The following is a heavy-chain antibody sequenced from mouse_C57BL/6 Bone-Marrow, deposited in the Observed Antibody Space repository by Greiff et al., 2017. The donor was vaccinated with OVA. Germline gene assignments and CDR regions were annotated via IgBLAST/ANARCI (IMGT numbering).Heavy chain of an antibody. D-gene: IGHD2-4*01. CDR2: IYPRSGTT. Sequence: QVQLQQSGAELARPGASVKLSCKASGYTFTSYGISWVKQRTGQGLEWIGEIYPRSGTTYYNEKFKGKATLTADKSSSTAYMELRSLTSEDSAVYFCASYDYDRFAYWGQGTLVTVSA. V-gene: IGHV1-81*01. CDR1: GYTFTSYG. J-gene: IGHJ3*01. CDR3: ASYDYDRFAY.